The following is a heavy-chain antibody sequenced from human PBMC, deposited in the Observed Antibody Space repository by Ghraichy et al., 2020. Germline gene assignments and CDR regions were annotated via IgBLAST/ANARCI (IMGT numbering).Heavy chain of an antibody. CDR1: GGSISSYY. Sequence: SETLSLTCTVSGGSISSYYWSWIRQPPGKGLEWIGYIYYSGSTNYNPSLKSRVTISVDTSKNQFSLKRSSVTAADTAVYYCARRGGGNPIEGYYGMDVWGQGTTVTVSS. D-gene: IGHD4-23*01. J-gene: IGHJ6*02. V-gene: IGHV4-59*08. CDR3: ARRGGGNPIEGYYGMDV. CDR2: IYYSGST.